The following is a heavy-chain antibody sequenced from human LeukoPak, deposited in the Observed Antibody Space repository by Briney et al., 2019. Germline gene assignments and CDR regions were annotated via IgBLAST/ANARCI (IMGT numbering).Heavy chain of an antibody. CDR2: IKQDGSEK. J-gene: IGHJ6*03. CDR1: GFTFSSYW. CDR3: ARDRILDYDFWSGTPYYMDV. V-gene: IGHV3-7*01. Sequence: GGSLRLSCAASGFTFSSYWMSWVRQAPGKGLEWVANIKQDGSEKYYVDSVKGRFTISRDNAKNSLYLQMNSLRAEDTAVYYCARDRILDYDFWSGTPYYMDVWGKGTTVTVSS. D-gene: IGHD3-3*01.